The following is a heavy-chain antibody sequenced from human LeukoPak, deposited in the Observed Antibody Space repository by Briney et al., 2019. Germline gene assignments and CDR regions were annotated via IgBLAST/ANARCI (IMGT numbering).Heavy chain of an antibody. CDR1: GGSISSGGYY. D-gene: IGHD3-10*01. V-gene: IGHV4-31*03. CDR2: IYYSGST. Sequence: SETLSLTCTVSGGSISSGGYYWGRVRQHPGKGLEWIGYIYYSGSTYYNPSLKSRVTISVDTSKNQFSLKLSSVTAADTAVYYCARCKMVRGVSLDYWGQGTLVTVSS. J-gene: IGHJ4*02. CDR3: ARCKMVRGVSLDY.